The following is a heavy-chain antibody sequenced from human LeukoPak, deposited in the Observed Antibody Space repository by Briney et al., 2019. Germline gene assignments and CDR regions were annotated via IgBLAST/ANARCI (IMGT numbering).Heavy chain of an antibody. J-gene: IGHJ4*02. CDR2: INPSGGST. Sequence: ASVKVSCKASGYSFTSQYMHWVRQAPGQGLEWMGIINPSGGSTTYAQKFQGRVTMTRDTSTSTVYMELSSLRSEDTAVYYCARSPYEYGGVDYWGQGTLVTVSS. CDR1: GYSFTSQY. V-gene: IGHV1-46*01. CDR3: ARSPYEYGGVDY. D-gene: IGHD2-8*02.